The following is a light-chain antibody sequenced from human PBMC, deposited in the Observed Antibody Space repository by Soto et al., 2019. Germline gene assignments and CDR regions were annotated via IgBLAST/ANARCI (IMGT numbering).Light chain of an antibody. CDR1: QSVSSSY. J-gene: IGKJ5*01. V-gene: IGKV3-20*01. Sequence: EIVLTQSPGTLSLSPGERATLYCRASQSVSSSYLAWYQQKPGQAPRLLIYGASNSATGIPDRFSGSGSGTDFTLTISRLEPEDFAVYYCQQYGTSPRITFGQGTRLEIK. CDR2: GAS. CDR3: QQYGTSPRIT.